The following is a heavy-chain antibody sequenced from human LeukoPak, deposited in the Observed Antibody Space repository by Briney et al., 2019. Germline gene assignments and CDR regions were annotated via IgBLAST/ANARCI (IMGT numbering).Heavy chain of an antibody. CDR1: KFAFSSYA. J-gene: IGHJ3*02. CDR3: GKNRYSASLSPFDI. V-gene: IGHV3-23*01. D-gene: IGHD1-26*01. CDR2: ISGGGGNT. Sequence: PGGSLRLSCAASKFAFSSYAMSWVRQAPGKGLEWVSAISGGGGNTYYADSVKGRFTISRDNSKNTLYLQMNSLRAEDTAVYYCGKNRYSASLSPFDIWGQGTMVTVSS.